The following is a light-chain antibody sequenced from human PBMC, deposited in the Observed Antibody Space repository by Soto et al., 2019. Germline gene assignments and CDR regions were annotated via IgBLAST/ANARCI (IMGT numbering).Light chain of an antibody. CDR3: GTWDSSLSVWV. CDR2: ENN. J-gene: IGLJ3*02. CDR1: TSNTGSNY. Sequence: QSALTQPPSVSAAPGQKVTISCSGSTSNTGSNYISWYQQLPGTAPKLLIYENNKRPSGIPDRFSGSKSGTSATLGITGLQTGDEADYYCGTWDSSLSVWVFGGGTKLTV. V-gene: IGLV1-51*02.